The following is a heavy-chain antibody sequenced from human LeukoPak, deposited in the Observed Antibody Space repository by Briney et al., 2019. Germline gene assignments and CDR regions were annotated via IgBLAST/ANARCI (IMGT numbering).Heavy chain of an antibody. Sequence: ASVKVSCKASGYTFTSYDINWVRQAPGQGLEWMGWINPNSGGTNYAQKFQGRVTMTRDTSISTAYMELSRLRSDDTAVYYCARGPAASDPAPHGVTYWGQGTLVTVSS. CDR3: ARGPAASDPAPHGVTY. D-gene: IGHD3-16*01. V-gene: IGHV1-2*02. J-gene: IGHJ4*02. CDR2: INPNSGGT. CDR1: GYTFTSYD.